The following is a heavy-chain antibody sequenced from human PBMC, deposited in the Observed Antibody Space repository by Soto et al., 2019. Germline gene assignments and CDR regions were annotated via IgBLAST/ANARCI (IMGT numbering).Heavy chain of an antibody. CDR1: GFTFSRYW. CDR2: IKQDGSEK. Sequence: GGSLRLSSAASGFTFSRYWMSWVRQAPGKGLEWVANIKQDGSEKYYVDSVKGRFTISRDNAKNSLYLKMNSLRAEDTAVYYCARDGWFGEDYYYGMDVWGQGTTVTVSS. V-gene: IGHV3-7*04. D-gene: IGHD3-10*01. CDR3: ARDGWFGEDYYYGMDV. J-gene: IGHJ6*02.